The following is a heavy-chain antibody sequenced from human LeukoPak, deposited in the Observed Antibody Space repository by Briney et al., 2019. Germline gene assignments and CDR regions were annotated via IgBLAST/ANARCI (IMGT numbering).Heavy chain of an antibody. CDR3: ARTVGRGSGGHFDY. CDR2: ISSSGSYT. CDR1: GLSYSDSY. J-gene: IGHJ4*02. Sequence: PGGSLRLSCAASGLSYSDSYMTWIRQAPGKGLEWVSYISSSGSYTNYADSVRGRVTVSRENAKNSLFLHMTSLRAEDTAVYYCARTVGRGSGGHFDYWGQGTLVIVSS. D-gene: IGHD5-12*01. V-gene: IGHV3-11*03.